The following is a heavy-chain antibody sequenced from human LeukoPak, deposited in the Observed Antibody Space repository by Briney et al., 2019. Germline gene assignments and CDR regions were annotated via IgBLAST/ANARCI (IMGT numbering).Heavy chain of an antibody. J-gene: IGHJ4*02. CDR1: GYTFTSYG. CDR2: ISAYNGNT. V-gene: IGHV1-18*01. CDR3: ARHSDDYGDYTPSY. Sequence: ASVKVSCKASGYTFTSYGISWVRQAPGQGLEWMGWISAYNGNTNYAQKLQGRVTMTTDTSTNTAYMELRSLRSDDTAVYYCARHSDDYGDYTPSYWGQGTLVTVSS. D-gene: IGHD4-17*01.